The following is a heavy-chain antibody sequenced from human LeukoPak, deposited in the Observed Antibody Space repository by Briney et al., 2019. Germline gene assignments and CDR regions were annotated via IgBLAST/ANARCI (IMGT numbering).Heavy chain of an antibody. Sequence: SETLSLTCTVSGGSISSYYWSWIRQPAGKGLEWIGGIYTSGSTNYNPSLKSRVTMSVDTSKNQFSLKLSSVTAADTAVYYCARDSGDYGDYSRSSFYAFDIWGQGTMVTVSS. J-gene: IGHJ3*02. CDR1: GGSISSYY. D-gene: IGHD4-17*01. CDR3: ARDSGDYGDYSRSSFYAFDI. CDR2: IYTSGST. V-gene: IGHV4-4*07.